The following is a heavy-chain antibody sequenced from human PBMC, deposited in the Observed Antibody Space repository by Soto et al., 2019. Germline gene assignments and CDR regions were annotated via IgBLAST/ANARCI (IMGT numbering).Heavy chain of an antibody. CDR2: IYYSGST. V-gene: IGHV4-59*12. CDR1: GGSISSYY. CDR3: ARERPDGARLDP. D-gene: IGHD6-6*01. J-gene: IGHJ5*02. Sequence: PSETLSLTCTVSGGSISSYYWSWIRQPPGKRLEWIGYIYYSGSTNYNPSLKSRVTISVDTSKNQFSLKLSSVTAADTAVYYCARERPDGARLDPWGQGTLVTVSS.